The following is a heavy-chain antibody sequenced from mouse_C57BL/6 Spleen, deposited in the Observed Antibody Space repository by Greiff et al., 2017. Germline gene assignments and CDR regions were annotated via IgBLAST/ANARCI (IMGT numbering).Heavy chain of an antibody. J-gene: IGHJ4*01. V-gene: IGHV5-6*01. CDR2: ISSGGSYT. CDR1: GFTFSSYG. Sequence: EVKLQESGGDLVKPGGSLKLSCEASGFTFSSYGMSWVRQTPDKRLEWVGTISSGGSYTYYPESVKGRFTISRDNAKNTLYLQMSSLKSEDTAMYYCARMRYCGSQCFMDYWGQGNSVTVSS. D-gene: IGHD1-1*01. CDR3: ARMRYCGSQCFMDY.